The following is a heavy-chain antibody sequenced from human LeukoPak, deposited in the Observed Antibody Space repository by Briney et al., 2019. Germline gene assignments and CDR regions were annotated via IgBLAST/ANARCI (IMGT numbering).Heavy chain of an antibody. D-gene: IGHD6-13*01. CDR1: GFTVSSNY. Sequence: PGGSLRLSCAASGFTVSSNYMSWVRQARGKGLEWVSAISGSGGSTYYADSVKGRFTISRDNSKNTLYLQMNSLRAEDTAVYYCAKVGFGYSSSWDYWGQGTLVTVSS. J-gene: IGHJ4*02. V-gene: IGHV3-23*01. CDR2: ISGSGGST. CDR3: AKVGFGYSSSWDY.